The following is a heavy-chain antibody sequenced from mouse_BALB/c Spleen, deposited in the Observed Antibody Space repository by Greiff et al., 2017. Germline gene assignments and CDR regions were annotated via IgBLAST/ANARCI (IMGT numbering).Heavy chain of an antibody. Sequence: QVQLQQPGAELVKPGASVKMSCKASGYTFTSYNMHWVKQTPGQGLEWIGAIYPGNGDTSYNQKFKGKATLTADKSSSTAYMQLSSLTSEDSAVYYCARTGYFDYWGQGTTLTVSS. J-gene: IGHJ2*01. CDR2: IYPGNGDT. V-gene: IGHV1-12*01. D-gene: IGHD4-1*01. CDR3: ARTGYFDY. CDR1: GYTFTSYN.